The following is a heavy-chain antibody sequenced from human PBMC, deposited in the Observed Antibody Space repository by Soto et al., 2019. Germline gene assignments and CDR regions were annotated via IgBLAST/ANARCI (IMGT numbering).Heavy chain of an antibody. D-gene: IGHD6-13*01. J-gene: IGHJ2*01. V-gene: IGHV1-69*01. CDR1: GGTFSSYA. Sequence: QVQLVQSAAEVKKPGSSVTVSCKASGGTFSSYAISWVRQAPGQGLEWMGGIIPIFGTANYAQKFKGRVTNTADESTSTAYMELSSLRSSDTAVYYCASSRGSSWYWYFDLWGRGTLVTVSS. CDR2: IIPIFGTA. CDR3: ASSRGSSWYWYFDL.